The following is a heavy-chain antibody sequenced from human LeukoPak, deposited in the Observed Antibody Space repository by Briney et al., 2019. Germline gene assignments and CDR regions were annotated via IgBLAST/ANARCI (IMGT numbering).Heavy chain of an antibody. CDR1: GFTFSSYA. Sequence: GGSLRLSCAASGFTFSSYAMHWVRQAPGKGLEWVAIISYDGSSRYYADSVKGRFTISRDNSKNTLYLQMNSLRVEDTAVYYCAKGTFGYSYLYGMDVWGQGTTVTVSS. J-gene: IGHJ6*02. CDR2: ISYDGSSR. V-gene: IGHV3-30*04. D-gene: IGHD5-18*01. CDR3: AKGTFGYSYLYGMDV.